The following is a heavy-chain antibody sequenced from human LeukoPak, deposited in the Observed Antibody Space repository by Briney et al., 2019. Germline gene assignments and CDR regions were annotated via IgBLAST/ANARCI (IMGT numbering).Heavy chain of an antibody. D-gene: IGHD3-16*02. Sequence: SETLSLTCAVSGYSISSGHYWGWIRQPPGKGLEWIGSIDHSGTTYYNPPLKSRVSISVDMSKNQFSLNLSSVTAADTAVYYCARDIVPGHFDYWGQGTLVTVSS. CDR3: ARDIVPGHFDY. CDR2: IDHSGTT. CDR1: GYSISSGHY. J-gene: IGHJ4*02. V-gene: IGHV4-38-2*02.